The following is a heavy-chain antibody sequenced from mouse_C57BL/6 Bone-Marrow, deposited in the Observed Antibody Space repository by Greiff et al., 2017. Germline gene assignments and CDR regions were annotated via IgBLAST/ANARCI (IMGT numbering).Heavy chain of an antibody. CDR2: INPSNGGT. J-gene: IGHJ4*01. CDR3: ADAMDY. Sequence: QVQLQQPGTELVKPGASGYTFTSYWMHWVKQRPGQGLEWIGNINPSNGGTNYNEKFKSKATLTVDKSSSTAYMQLSSLTSEDSAVYYCADAMDYWGQGTSVTVSS. V-gene: IGHV1-53*01. CDR1: GYTFTSYW.